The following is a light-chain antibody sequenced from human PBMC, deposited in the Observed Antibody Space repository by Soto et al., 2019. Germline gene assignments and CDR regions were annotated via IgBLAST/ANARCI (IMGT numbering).Light chain of an antibody. Sequence: DVQMTQSPSSLSASVGDRVTITCRASQSVSIYLNWYQQKPGRAPKLLIYDASNLEAGVPSRFRGSGSGTDFTFTISRLQPEDIATYYCQQYENLPTFGQGTRLEIK. J-gene: IGKJ5*01. CDR3: QQYENLPT. CDR2: DAS. V-gene: IGKV1-33*01. CDR1: QSVSIY.